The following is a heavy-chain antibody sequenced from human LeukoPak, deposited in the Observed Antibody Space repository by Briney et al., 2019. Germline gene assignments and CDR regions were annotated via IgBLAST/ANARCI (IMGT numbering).Heavy chain of an antibody. V-gene: IGHV1-8*01. D-gene: IGHD3-16*02. J-gene: IGHJ4*02. CDR2: KNPNSGNT. CDR3: TTVYDYVWGSYRAWF. CDR1: GYTFTSYD. Sequence: ASVKVSCKASGYTFTSYDINWVRQATGQGLEWMGWKNPNSGNTGYAQKFKGRVTMTRNTSISTAYMELSSLRSEDTAVYYCTTVYDYVWGSYRAWFWGQGTLVTVSS.